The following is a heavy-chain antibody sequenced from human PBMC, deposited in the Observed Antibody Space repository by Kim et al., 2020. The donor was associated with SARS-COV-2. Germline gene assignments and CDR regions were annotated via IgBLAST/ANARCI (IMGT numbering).Heavy chain of an antibody. Sequence: GGSLRPSCAASGFTFSSYNMNWVRQAPGKGLEWVSSISSSSSYIYYADSVKGRFTISRDNAKNSLSLQMNSLRAEDTAVYYCARVGRLLWFGEATYWGQGTLITVSS. J-gene: IGHJ4*02. V-gene: IGHV3-21*01. D-gene: IGHD3-10*01. CDR2: ISSSSSYI. CDR1: GFTFSSYN. CDR3: ARVGRLLWFGEATY.